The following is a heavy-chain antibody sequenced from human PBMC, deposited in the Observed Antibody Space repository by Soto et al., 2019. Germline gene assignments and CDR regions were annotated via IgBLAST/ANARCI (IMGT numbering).Heavy chain of an antibody. CDR1: GGSVSSGSYY. CDR2: IYYSGST. Sequence: SETLSLTCTVSGGSVSSGSYYWSWIRQPPGKGLEWIGYIYYSGSTNYNPSLKSRVTISVDTSKNQFSLKLSSVTAADTAVYYCARVIMVRGVIINFDYWGQGTLVTSPQ. J-gene: IGHJ4*02. V-gene: IGHV4-61*01. D-gene: IGHD3-10*01. CDR3: ARVIMVRGVIINFDY.